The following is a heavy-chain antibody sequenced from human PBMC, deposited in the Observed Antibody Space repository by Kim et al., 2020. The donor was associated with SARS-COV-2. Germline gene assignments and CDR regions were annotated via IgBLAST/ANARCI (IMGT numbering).Heavy chain of an antibody. CDR3: AKNYDNSGDYRPSSFDS. D-gene: IGHD3-22*01. J-gene: IGHJ4*01. CDR2: IRDTGTKT. CDR1: GFSFSNYA. Sequence: GGSLRLSCAVSGFSFSNYAMNWVRLAPGKGLEWVSVIRDTGTKTNYADSVRGRFTISRDNTKNTLYLQMNSLRAEDTAIYYCAKNYDNSGDYRPSSFDS. V-gene: IGHV3-23*01.